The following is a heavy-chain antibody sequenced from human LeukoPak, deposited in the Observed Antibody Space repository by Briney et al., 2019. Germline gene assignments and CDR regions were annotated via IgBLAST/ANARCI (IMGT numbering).Heavy chain of an antibody. J-gene: IGHJ4*02. V-gene: IGHV4-59*01. CDR1: GGSISNYY. CDR2: IYYSGST. CDR3: ARDSGGY. D-gene: IGHD3-10*01. Sequence: PSETLSLTCTVSGGSISNYYWSWIRQPPGKGLEWIGYIYYSGSTNYNPSLKSRVTISVDTSKNQFSLSLSSVTAADTAVYYCARDSGGYWGQGTLVTVSS.